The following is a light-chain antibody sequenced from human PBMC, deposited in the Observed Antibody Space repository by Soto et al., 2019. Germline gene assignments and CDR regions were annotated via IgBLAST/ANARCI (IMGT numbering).Light chain of an antibody. CDR1: QGIRSA. Sequence: AIQLTQSPSSLSAYVGDSVSITCRASQGIRSAVAWYQQKPGRPPKLLIYDASSLEVGVPSRFSGSRSGTDFILTVSSLQPEDFATYYCQQFDDYPFTFGPATKVDIK. V-gene: IGKV1D-13*01. CDR2: DAS. CDR3: QQFDDYPFT. J-gene: IGKJ3*01.